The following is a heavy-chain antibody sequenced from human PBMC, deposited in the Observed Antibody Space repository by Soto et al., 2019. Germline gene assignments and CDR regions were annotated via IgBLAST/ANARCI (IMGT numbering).Heavy chain of an antibody. CDR3: ARVGLCSSTSCYTVYFDY. CDR2: IYHSGST. D-gene: IGHD2-2*02. CDR1: GYSISSGYY. Sequence: PSETLSLTCAVSGYSISSGYYWGWIRQPPGKGLEWIGSIYHSGSTYYNPSLKSRVTISVDTSKNQFSLKLSSVTAADTAVYYCARVGLCSSTSCYTVYFDYWGQGTLVTVS. J-gene: IGHJ4*02. V-gene: IGHV4-38-2*01.